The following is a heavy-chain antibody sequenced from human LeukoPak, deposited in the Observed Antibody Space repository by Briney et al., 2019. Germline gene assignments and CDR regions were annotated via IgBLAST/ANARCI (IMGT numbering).Heavy chain of an antibody. Sequence: GGSLRLSCAASGFTFSDHYMDWVRQAPGKGLEWVGRTRNKANSYTTEYAASVKGRFTISRDDSKNSLYLQMNSLKTEDTAVYYCAKSRVGYDYWGQGTLVTVSS. J-gene: IGHJ4*02. CDR2: TRNKANSYTT. CDR3: AKSRVGYDY. D-gene: IGHD5-12*01. CDR1: GFTFSDHY. V-gene: IGHV3-72*01.